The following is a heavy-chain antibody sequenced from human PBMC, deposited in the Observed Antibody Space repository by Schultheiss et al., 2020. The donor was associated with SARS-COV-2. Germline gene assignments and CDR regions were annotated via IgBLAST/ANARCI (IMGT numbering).Heavy chain of an antibody. CDR3: VRGYGDYSDY. CDR2: IWYDGSKK. J-gene: IGHJ4*02. D-gene: IGHD4-17*01. V-gene: IGHV3-33*08. Sequence: GGSLRLSCAASGFTFSDAWMSWVRQAPGKGLEWVAVIWYDGSKKYYADSVKGRFTISRDNSKNKLYLPMNSLRAEDTAVYYCVRGYGDYSDYWGQGTLVTVSS. CDR1: GFTFSDAW.